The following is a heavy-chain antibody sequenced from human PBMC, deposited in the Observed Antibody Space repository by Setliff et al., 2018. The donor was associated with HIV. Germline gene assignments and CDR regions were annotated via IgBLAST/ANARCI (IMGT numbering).Heavy chain of an antibody. CDR3: ARARITMTGGRLEPYAFDR. CDR1: GGSFSTYY. CDR2: VHSTGTT. J-gene: IGHJ3*01. V-gene: IGHV4-4*07. D-gene: IGHD3-22*01. Sequence: SETLSLTCTVSGGSFSTYYWSWIRQPAGEGLEYIGRVHSTGTTIYNPSLKSRVTMSVDTSKDQLSLKLRSVTAADTAVYYCARARITMTGGRLEPYAFDRWGQGTKVTVS.